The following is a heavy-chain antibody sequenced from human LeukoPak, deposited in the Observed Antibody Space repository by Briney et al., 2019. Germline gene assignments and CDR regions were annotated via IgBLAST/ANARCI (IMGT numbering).Heavy chain of an antibody. CDR2: IYTSGST. CDR3: ARAHYQRLSLDY. CDR1: GGSISSGSYY. D-gene: IGHD2-2*01. J-gene: IGHJ4*02. Sequence: ASQTLSLTCTVSGGSISSGSYYWSWIRQPAGKGLEWIGRIYTSGSTNYNPSLKSRVTISVDTSKNQFSLKLSSVTAADTAVYYCARAHYQRLSLDYWGQGTLVTVSS. V-gene: IGHV4-61*02.